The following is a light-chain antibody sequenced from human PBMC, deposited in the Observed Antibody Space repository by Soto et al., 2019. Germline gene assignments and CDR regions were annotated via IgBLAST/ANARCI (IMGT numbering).Light chain of an antibody. Sequence: DIQMTQSPSTLSASVGDRVTITCRASESITGWLAWYQQKPGEAPKLLIYDASSLETGVPSRFSGSGSGTEFTLTISSLLPDDFATYYCQQYNSYNPTFGQGTKVDIK. J-gene: IGKJ1*01. CDR2: DAS. CDR1: ESITGW. V-gene: IGKV1-5*01. CDR3: QQYNSYNPT.